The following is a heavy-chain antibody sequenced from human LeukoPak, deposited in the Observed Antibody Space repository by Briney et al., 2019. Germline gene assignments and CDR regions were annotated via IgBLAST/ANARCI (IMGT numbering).Heavy chain of an antibody. D-gene: IGHD2-15*01. CDR2: ILYNGSNK. J-gene: IGHJ5*02. Sequence: GGSLRLFCAASGFTFSSSGMHWGRQAPGKGLEWVAVILYNGSNKYYADSVKGRFTISRDNSKNTLYLQMNSLRVEDTAVYYCARAGGYCSGGSCYRGYSWFDPWGQGTLVTVSS. CDR1: GFTFSSSG. V-gene: IGHV3-33*01. CDR3: ARAGGYCSGGSCYRGYSWFDP.